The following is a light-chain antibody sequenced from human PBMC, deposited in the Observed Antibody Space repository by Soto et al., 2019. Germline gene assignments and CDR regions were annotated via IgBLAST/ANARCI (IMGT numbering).Light chain of an antibody. CDR3: QQYNNWPPWT. CDR2: GAS. Sequence: EIVMTQSPATLSVSPGERATLSCRASQSISSNLAWYQQKPGQAPRILIYGASTRATGIPARFSGSGSGTEFTLTISSLQSEDFALYYCQQYNNWPPWTFGQGTKVEIK. CDR1: QSISSN. J-gene: IGKJ1*01. V-gene: IGKV3-15*01.